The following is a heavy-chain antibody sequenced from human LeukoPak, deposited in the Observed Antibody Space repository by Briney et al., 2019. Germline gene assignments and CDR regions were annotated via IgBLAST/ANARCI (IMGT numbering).Heavy chain of an antibody. Sequence: ASVKVSCKTSGYTFTSYGISWVRQAPGQGLEWMGWINPNSGGTNYAQKFQGRVTMTRDTSISTAYMELSRLRSDDTAVYYCARVTQVWAGGSWPFDYWGQGTLVTVSS. J-gene: IGHJ4*02. CDR2: INPNSGGT. D-gene: IGHD6-13*01. V-gene: IGHV1-2*02. CDR1: GYTFTSYG. CDR3: ARVTQVWAGGSWPFDY.